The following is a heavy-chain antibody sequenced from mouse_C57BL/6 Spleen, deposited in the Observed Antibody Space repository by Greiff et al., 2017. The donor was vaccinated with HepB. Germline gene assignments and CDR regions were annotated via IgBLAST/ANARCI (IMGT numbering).Heavy chain of an antibody. CDR2: IYPGSGNT. D-gene: IGHD2-12*01. CDR3: ARYDEGFAY. V-gene: IGHV1-76*01. CDR1: GYTFTDYY. Sequence: QVQLQQSGAELVRPGASVKLSCKASGYTFTDYYINWVKQRPGQGLEWIARIYPGSGNTYYNEKFKGKATLTAEKSSSTAYMQLSSLTSEDSAVYFCARYDEGFAYWGQGTLVTVSA. J-gene: IGHJ3*01.